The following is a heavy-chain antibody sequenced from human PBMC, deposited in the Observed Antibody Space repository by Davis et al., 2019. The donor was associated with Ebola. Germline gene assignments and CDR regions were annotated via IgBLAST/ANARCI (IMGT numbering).Heavy chain of an antibody. Sequence: SETLSLTCTVSGGSISRSYWSWIRQPPGKGLELIGYIYYSGSTSYNPSLKSRVTISLDTSKNQFSLKLSSVTAADTAVYYCARQKSIVATTPFYYYYGMDVWGKGTTVTVSS. D-gene: IGHD5-12*01. V-gene: IGHV4-59*08. CDR3: ARQKSIVATTPFYYYYGMDV. CDR1: GGSISRSY. J-gene: IGHJ6*04. CDR2: IYYSGST.